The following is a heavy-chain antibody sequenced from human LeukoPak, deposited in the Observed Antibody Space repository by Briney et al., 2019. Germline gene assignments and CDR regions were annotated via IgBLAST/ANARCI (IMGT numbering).Heavy chain of an antibody. CDR1: GFTFSDYG. J-gene: IGHJ6*02. CDR3: RKDISAGGMDV. V-gene: IGHV3-33*03. Sequence: GGSLRLSCAASGFTFSDYGMHWVRQAPGKGLEWVAVIWYDGSNTNYADSVKGRFTISRDNAKNSLYLQMNSLRAEDTALYHCRKDISAGGMDVWGQGTTVTVSS. D-gene: IGHD3-10*01. CDR2: IWYDGSNT.